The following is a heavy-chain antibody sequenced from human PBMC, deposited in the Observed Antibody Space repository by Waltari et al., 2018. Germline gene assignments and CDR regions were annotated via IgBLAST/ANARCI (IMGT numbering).Heavy chain of an antibody. J-gene: IGHJ4*02. Sequence: QLQLQESGPGLVKPSETLSLTCTVSGGSISTIGYYWAWVRQPPGKGLEWMGTIYHSGTNYYNPSRESRVTISVDTSRNQFSLKLRSVTAADTAVYYCARHGGYFSNFDYWGQGTLVTVSS. V-gene: IGHV4-39*01. CDR2: IYHSGTN. D-gene: IGHD2-21*01. CDR3: ARHGGYFSNFDY. CDR1: GGSISTIGYY.